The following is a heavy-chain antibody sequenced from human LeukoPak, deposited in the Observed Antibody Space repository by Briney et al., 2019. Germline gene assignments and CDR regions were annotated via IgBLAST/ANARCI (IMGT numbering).Heavy chain of an antibody. J-gene: IGHJ6*02. D-gene: IGHD3-10*01. Sequence: SETLSLTYTVSGGSISSYYWSWIRQPPGKGLEWIGYIYYSGSTNYNPSLKSRVTISVDTSKNQFSLKLSSVTAADTAVYYCARQVLLWFGEFGGAGGGMDVWGQGTTVTVSS. CDR3: ARQVLLWFGEFGGAGGGMDV. V-gene: IGHV4-59*08. CDR2: IYYSGST. CDR1: GGSISSYY.